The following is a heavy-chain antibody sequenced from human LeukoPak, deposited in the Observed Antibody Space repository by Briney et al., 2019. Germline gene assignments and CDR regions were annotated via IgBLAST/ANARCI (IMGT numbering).Heavy chain of an antibody. CDR2: IYYSGST. CDR3: ARVRTNDHGMDV. Sequence: SETLSLTCTVSGGSVSSGSYYWSWIRQPPGKGLEWIGYIYYSGSTNYNPSLKSRVTISVDTSKNQFSLKLSSVTAADTAVYYCARVRTNDHGMDVWGQGTTVTVSS. CDR1: GGSVSSGSYY. J-gene: IGHJ6*02. V-gene: IGHV4-61*01. D-gene: IGHD2-8*01.